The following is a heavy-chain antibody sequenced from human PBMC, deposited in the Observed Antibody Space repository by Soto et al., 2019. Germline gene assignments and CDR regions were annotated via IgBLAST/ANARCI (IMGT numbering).Heavy chain of an antibody. CDR1: VFTFSSYA. CDR2: ISGSGGST. Sequence: PGGALRLSCAASVFTFSSYAMSWVRQAPGKGLEWVSAISGSGGSTYYADSVKGRFTISRDNSKNTLCLQMNSLRAEDTAVYYCAKDLAAGKYYYYYYGMDVWGQGTTVTVSS. CDR3: AKDLAAGKYYYYYYGMDV. V-gene: IGHV3-23*01. J-gene: IGHJ6*02. D-gene: IGHD6-13*01.